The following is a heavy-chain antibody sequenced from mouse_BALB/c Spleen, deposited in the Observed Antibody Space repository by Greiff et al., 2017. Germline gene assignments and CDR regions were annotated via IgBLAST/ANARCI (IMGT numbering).Heavy chain of an antibody. J-gene: IGHJ4*01. Sequence: EVHLVESGGGLVQPGGSMKLSCVASGFTFSNYWMNWVRQSPEKGLEWVAEIRLKSNNYATHYAESVKGRFTISRDDSKSSVYLQMNNLRAEDTGIYYCTRLYGSSLYAMDYWGQGTSVTVSS. CDR2: IRLKSNNYAT. CDR3: TRLYGSSLYAMDY. D-gene: IGHD1-1*01. V-gene: IGHV6-6*02. CDR1: GFTFSNYW.